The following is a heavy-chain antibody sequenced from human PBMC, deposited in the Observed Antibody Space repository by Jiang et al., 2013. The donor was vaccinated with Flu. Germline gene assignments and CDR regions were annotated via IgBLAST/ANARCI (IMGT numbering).Heavy chain of an antibody. CDR2: ISSSGSTI. CDR3: ARAIMHHSGSYLYYYYMDV. V-gene: IGHV3-48*03. D-gene: IGHD1-26*01. J-gene: IGHJ6*03. CDR1: GFTFSSYE. Sequence: EVQLLESGGGLVQPGGSLRLSCAASGFTFSSYEMNWVRQAPGKGLEWVSYISSSGSTIYYADSVKGRFTISRDNAKNSLYLQMNSLRAEDTAVYYCARAIMHHSGSYLYYYYMDVWGKGTTVTASS.